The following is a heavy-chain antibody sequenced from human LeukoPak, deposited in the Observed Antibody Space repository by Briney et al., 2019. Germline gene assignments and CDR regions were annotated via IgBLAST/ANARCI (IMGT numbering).Heavy chain of an antibody. V-gene: IGHV3-21*01. CDR3: ARGTGITGTTFGY. CDR1: GFTFSSYS. CDR2: ISSSSSYI. J-gene: IGHJ4*02. Sequence: GGSLRLSCAASGFTFSSYSMNWVRQAPGKGLEWVSSISSSSSYIYYADSVKGRFTISRDNAKNSLYLQMNSLRAEDTAVCYCARGTGITGTTFGYWGQGTLVTVSS. D-gene: IGHD1-7*01.